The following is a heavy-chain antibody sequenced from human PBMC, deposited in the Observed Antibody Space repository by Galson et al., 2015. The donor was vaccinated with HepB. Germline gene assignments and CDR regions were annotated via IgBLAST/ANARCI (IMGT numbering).Heavy chain of an antibody. Sequence: SVKVSCKASGGTFSSYTISWVRQAPGQGLEWMGRIIPILGIANYAQKFQGRATITADKSTSTAYMELSSLRSEDTAVYYCARDQWGSGSYYYYYYGMDVWGQGTTVTVSS. D-gene: IGHD3-10*01. CDR2: IIPILGIA. CDR1: GGTFSSYT. J-gene: IGHJ6*02. CDR3: ARDQWGSGSYYYYYYGMDV. V-gene: IGHV1-69*04.